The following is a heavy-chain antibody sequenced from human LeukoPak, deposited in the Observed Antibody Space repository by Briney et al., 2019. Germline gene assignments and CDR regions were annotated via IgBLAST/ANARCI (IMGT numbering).Heavy chain of an antibody. V-gene: IGHV4-34*01. CDR1: GGSFSGYY. D-gene: IGHD2-2*02. CDR3: ARRSPSSDIVVVPAAIRSTNWFDP. CDR2: INHSGST. J-gene: IGHJ5*02. Sequence: SETLSLTCAVYGGSFSGYYWSWIRQPPGKGLEWIGEINHSGSTNYNPSLKSRVTISVDTSKNQFSLKPSPVTAGDTAVYYCARRSPSSDIVVVPAAIRSTNWFDPWGQGTLVTVSS.